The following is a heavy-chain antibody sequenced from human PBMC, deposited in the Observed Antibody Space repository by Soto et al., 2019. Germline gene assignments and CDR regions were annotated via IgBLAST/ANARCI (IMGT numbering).Heavy chain of an antibody. CDR3: ARGGGVVPAANSSWFHT. D-gene: IGHD2-2*01. Sequence: SGTLSLTCTVSGGSISSYYWSWIRQPPGKGLEWIGYIYYSGSTNYNPSLKSRVTISVDTSKNKFSLKLSSVTAEDTAVYYCARGGGVVPAANSSWFHTWGHGTMVTV. CDR1: GGSISSYY. J-gene: IGHJ5*01. CDR2: IYYSGST. V-gene: IGHV4-59*01.